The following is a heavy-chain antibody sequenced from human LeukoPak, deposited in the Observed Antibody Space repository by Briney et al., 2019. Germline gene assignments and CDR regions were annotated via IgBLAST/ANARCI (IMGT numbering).Heavy chain of an antibody. D-gene: IGHD1-26*01. CDR2: IWYDGSNK. V-gene: IGHV3-33*06. J-gene: IGHJ3*02. CDR1: GFTFSSYG. Sequence: PGGSLRLSCAASGFTFSSYGMHWVRQAPGKGLEWVAVIWYDGSNKYYADSVKGRFTISRDNSKNTLYLQMNSLRAGDTAVYYCAKPLGATNAFDIWGQGTMVTVSS. CDR3: AKPLGATNAFDI.